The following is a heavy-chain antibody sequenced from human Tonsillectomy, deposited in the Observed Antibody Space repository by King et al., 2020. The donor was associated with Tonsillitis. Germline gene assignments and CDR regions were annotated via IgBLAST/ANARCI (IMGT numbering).Heavy chain of an antibody. CDR2: ISAYIGNT. V-gene: IGHV1-18*01. CDR3: ARVGVYYFDY. J-gene: IGHJ4*02. D-gene: IGHD6-6*01. Sequence: QLVQSGAEVKKPGASVKFSCKASGYTFTSSTINWVRQAPGQGLEWMGWISAYIGNTNYAQKLQGRVTMTTDTSTTTVYMELRRLRSDDTAVYYCARVGVYYFDYWGQGTLVTVSS. CDR1: GYTFTSST.